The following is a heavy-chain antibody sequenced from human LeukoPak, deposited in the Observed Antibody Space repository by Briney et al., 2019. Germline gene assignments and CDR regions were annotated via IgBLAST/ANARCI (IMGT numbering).Heavy chain of an antibody. Sequence: SETLSLTCTVSGGSISSSSYYWGWIRQPPGKGLEWIGSIYYSGSTYYNPSLKSRVTISVGTSKNQFSLKLSSVTAADTAVYYCARHQLFRYQPTNWFDPWGQGTLVTVSS. CDR1: GGSISSSSYY. CDR2: IYYSGST. D-gene: IGHD2-2*01. CDR3: ARHQLFRYQPTNWFDP. J-gene: IGHJ5*02. V-gene: IGHV4-39*01.